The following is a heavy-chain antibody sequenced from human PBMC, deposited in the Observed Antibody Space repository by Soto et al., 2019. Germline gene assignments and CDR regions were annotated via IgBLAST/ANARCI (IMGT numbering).Heavy chain of an antibody. CDR1: GFTFSSYS. V-gene: IGHV3-21*01. CDR2: ISSSSSYI. J-gene: IGHJ3*02. CDR3: ARIYGDYDGDAFDI. Sequence: WGSLRLSCAASGFTFSSYSMNWVRQAPGKGLEWVSSISSSSSYIYYADSVKGRFTISRDNAKNSLYLQMNSLRAEDTAVYYCARIYGDYDGDAFDIWGQGTMVTVSS. D-gene: IGHD4-17*01.